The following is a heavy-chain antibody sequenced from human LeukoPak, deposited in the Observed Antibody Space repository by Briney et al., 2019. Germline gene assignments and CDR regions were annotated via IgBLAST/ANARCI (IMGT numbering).Heavy chain of an antibody. CDR2: IYYSGST. D-gene: IGHD1-7*01. CDR3: ATERTHYYGMDV. J-gene: IGHJ6*02. Sequence: SETLSLTCTISGGSISTYYWNWIRQPPGKGLEWIGYIYYSGSTSYNPSLKSRVTISVDTSNNQFSLKLSSVTAADTAVYYCATERTHYYGMDVWGQGTTVTVSS. V-gene: IGHV4-59*01. CDR1: GGSISTYY.